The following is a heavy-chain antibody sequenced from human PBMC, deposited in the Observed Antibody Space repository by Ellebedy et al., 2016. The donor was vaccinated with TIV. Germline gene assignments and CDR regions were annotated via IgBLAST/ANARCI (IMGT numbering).Heavy chain of an antibody. CDR3: ARTDPWQPIDD. CDR1: GGSVSSTRYY. D-gene: IGHD2-21*02. Sequence: MPSETLSLTCSVSGGSVSSTRYYWAWIRQPPGKGLEYIRSVYYSGGPYYNPSFKSRVTLSADTSKNQFSLNLRTVTAADTAVYYCARTDPWQPIDDWGQGILVSVSS. J-gene: IGHJ4*02. V-gene: IGHV4-39*01. CDR2: VYYSGGP.